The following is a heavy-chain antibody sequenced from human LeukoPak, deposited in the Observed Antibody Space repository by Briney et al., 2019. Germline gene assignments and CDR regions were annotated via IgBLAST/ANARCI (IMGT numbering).Heavy chain of an antibody. D-gene: IGHD5-24*01. Sequence: SETLSLTCTVSGDSIKSYYWSWIRQPPGKGLDWIGSINYSGSTNYNPSLKSRVTFSVDTSKNQFSLRLSSVTAADTAVYYCARYPFDGYNYYFDYWGQGTLVTVSS. CDR1: GDSIKSYY. V-gene: IGHV4-59*01. J-gene: IGHJ4*02. CDR2: INYSGST. CDR3: ARYPFDGYNYYFDY.